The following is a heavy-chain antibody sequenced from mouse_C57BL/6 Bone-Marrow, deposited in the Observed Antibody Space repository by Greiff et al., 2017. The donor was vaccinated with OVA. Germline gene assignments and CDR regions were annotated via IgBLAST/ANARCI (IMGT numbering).Heavy chain of an antibody. J-gene: IGHJ4*01. V-gene: IGHV5-6*01. D-gene: IGHD2-5*01. CDR2: ISSGGSYT. CDR1: GFTFSSYG. Sequence: VQLQQSGGDLVKPGGSLKLSCAASGFTFSSYGMSWVRQTPDKRLEWVATISSGGSYTYYPDSVKGRFTISRDNAKNTLYLQMSSLKSEDTAMYYCARHNYYSNYYAMDYWGQGTSVTVSS. CDR3: ARHNYYSNYYAMDY.